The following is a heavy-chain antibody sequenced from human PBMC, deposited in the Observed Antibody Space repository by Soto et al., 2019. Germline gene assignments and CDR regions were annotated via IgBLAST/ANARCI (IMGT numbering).Heavy chain of an antibody. CDR2: MNPNSGNT. Sequence: GASVKVSCKASGYTFTSYDINWVRQATGQGLEWMGWMNPNSGNTGYAQKFQGRVTMTRNTSISTAYMELSSLRSEDTAVYYCAGAERNYDFWSGTNWFDPWGQGTLVTVSS. D-gene: IGHD3-3*01. CDR1: GYTFTSYD. CDR3: AGAERNYDFWSGTNWFDP. J-gene: IGHJ5*02. V-gene: IGHV1-8*01.